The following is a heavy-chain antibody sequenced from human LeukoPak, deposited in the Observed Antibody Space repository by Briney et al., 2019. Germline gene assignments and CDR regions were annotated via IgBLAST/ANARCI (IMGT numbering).Heavy chain of an antibody. J-gene: IGHJ5*02. CDR2: ISISPGST. Sequence: GGSLTLSCAASGFTFSSYAMSWVRQAPGKGLEWVSSISISPGSTYYADSVKGRFTISRDNSESTLYLQMNSLRAEDTAVYYCVQGGGGNWFDPWGQGTLVTVSS. V-gene: IGHV3-23*01. CDR1: GFTFSSYA. D-gene: IGHD3-10*01. CDR3: VQGGGGNWFDP.